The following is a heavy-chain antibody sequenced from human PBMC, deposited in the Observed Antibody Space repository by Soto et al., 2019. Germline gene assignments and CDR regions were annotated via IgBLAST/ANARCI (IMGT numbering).Heavy chain of an antibody. CDR1: GFSLSTSGVG. CDR3: AHVRPPYSYYGMDV. J-gene: IGHJ6*02. D-gene: IGHD3-10*01. V-gene: IGHV2-5*02. CDR2: IYWDDGK. Sequence: QITLKESGPTLVKPTQTLTLTCTFSGFSLSTSGVGVGWIRQPPGKALEWLALIYWDDGKRYSPSLKSRLTITKDTSKNQVVLTMTNMDPVDTATYYCAHVRPPYSYYGMDVWGQGTTVTVSS.